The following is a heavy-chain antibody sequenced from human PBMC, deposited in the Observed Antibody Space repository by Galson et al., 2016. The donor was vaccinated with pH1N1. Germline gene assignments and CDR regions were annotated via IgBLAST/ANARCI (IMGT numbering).Heavy chain of an antibody. D-gene: IGHD3-9*01. CDR1: GYTFGSYA. Sequence: SVKVSCKASGYTFGSYAVHWVRQAPGQRLEWMGYVNTVNGNTKISQELQDRVSITRDTSTNTAYMEITSLRSDDPAAYYGARLGLTGYHDYWGQGTLVTVSS. V-gene: IGHV1-3*04. J-gene: IGHJ4*02. CDR3: ARLGLTGYHDY. CDR2: VNTVNGNT.